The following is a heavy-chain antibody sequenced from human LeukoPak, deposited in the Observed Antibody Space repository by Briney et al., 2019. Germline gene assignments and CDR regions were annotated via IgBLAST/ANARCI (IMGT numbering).Heavy chain of an antibody. V-gene: IGHV3-30*18. CDR2: ISYDGSNK. CDR3: AKDAGYSGSYWRPFDY. J-gene: IGHJ4*02. Sequence: GRSLRLSCAASGFTFSTYGMHWVRQTPGKGLEWVAVISYDGSNKYYTDSVKGRFTISRDNSKNTLYLQMNSLRAEDTAVYYCAKDAGYSGSYWRPFDYWGQGTLVTVSS. CDR1: GFTFSTYG. D-gene: IGHD1-26*01.